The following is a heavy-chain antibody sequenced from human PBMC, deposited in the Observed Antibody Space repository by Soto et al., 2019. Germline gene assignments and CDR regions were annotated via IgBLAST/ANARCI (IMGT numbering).Heavy chain of an antibody. CDR1: GYTFTSYG. V-gene: IGHV1-18*01. CDR2: ISAYNGNT. Sequence: QVQLVQSGAEVKKPGASVKVSCKASGYTFTSYGISWVRQAPGQGLEWMGWISAYNGNTNYAQKLQGRVTMTTDTSTSTAYMELRSLRADDTAVYYCARQDGIAAAGMNPDYFDYWGQGTLVTVSS. J-gene: IGHJ4*02. CDR3: ARQDGIAAAGMNPDYFDY. D-gene: IGHD6-13*01.